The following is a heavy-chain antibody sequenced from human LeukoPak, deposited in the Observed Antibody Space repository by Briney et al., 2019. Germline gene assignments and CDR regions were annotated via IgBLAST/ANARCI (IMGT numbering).Heavy chain of an antibody. J-gene: IGHJ4*02. Sequence: GGSLRLSCAASGFTFSSYSMNWVRQAPGKGLEWVSSISSSSSYIYYADSVKGRFTISRDNAKNSLYLQMNSLRAEDTAVYYCARETTVVTPIDYWGQGTLVTASS. V-gene: IGHV3-21*01. D-gene: IGHD4-23*01. CDR1: GFTFSSYS. CDR2: ISSSSSYI. CDR3: ARETTVVTPIDY.